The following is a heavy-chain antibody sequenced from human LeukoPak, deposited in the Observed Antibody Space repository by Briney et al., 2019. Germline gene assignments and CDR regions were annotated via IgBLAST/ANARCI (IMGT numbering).Heavy chain of an antibody. V-gene: IGHV4-4*07. CDR2: IYTSGST. CDR3: AASAYYYGSGSSKRHYYYYYMDV. D-gene: IGHD3-10*01. Sequence: SETLSLTCTVSGGSISSYYWSWIRQPAGKGLEWIGRIYTSGSTNYNPSLKSRVTMSVDTSKNQFSLKLSSVTAADTAVYCCAASAYYYGSGSSKRHYYYYYMDVWGKGTTVTISS. J-gene: IGHJ6*03. CDR1: GGSISSYY.